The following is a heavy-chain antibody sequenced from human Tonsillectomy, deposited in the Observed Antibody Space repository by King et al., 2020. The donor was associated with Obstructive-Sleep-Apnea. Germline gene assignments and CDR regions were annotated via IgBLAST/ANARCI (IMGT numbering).Heavy chain of an antibody. V-gene: IGHV3-66*01. J-gene: IGHJ4*02. D-gene: IGHD6-13*01. CDR2: FYSGGST. CDR1: GFTVSSNY. Sequence: VQLVESGGGLVQPGGSLRLSCAASGFTVSSNYMSWVRQAPGKGLEWGSVFYSGGSTYYADTVKGRFTISRDNSKNTLYLQMNSLGAEDTAVYYCAGAGRAAAWFDYWGQGTLVTVSS. CDR3: AGAGRAAAWFDY.